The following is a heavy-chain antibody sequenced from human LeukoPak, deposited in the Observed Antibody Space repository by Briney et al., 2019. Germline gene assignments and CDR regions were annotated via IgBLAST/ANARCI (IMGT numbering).Heavy chain of an antibody. CDR3: ATETNGRHYDY. J-gene: IGHJ4*02. Sequence: AGSLRLSCTASGLTFSTSGFNWVRQAPGKGLEWVGSIGPTGSDRYHADSIKGRFTISRDNANNFLYLQMNSLRAEDTAVYYCATETNGRHYDYWGQGTLLTVSS. D-gene: IGHD1-14*01. CDR1: GLTFSTSG. V-gene: IGHV3-21*06. CDR2: IGPTGSDR.